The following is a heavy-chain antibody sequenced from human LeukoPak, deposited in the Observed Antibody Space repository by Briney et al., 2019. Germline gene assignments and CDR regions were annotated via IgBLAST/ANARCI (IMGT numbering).Heavy chain of an antibody. J-gene: IGHJ4*02. Sequence: PSETLSLTCAVYGGSFSGYYWSWIRQPPGKGLEWIGEINHSGSTNYNPSLKSRVTISVDTSKNQFSLKLSSVTAADTAVYYCARGASSPPMDWGQGTLVTVSS. CDR1: GGSFSGYY. CDR3: ARGASSPPMD. D-gene: IGHD6-13*01. V-gene: IGHV4-34*01. CDR2: INHSGST.